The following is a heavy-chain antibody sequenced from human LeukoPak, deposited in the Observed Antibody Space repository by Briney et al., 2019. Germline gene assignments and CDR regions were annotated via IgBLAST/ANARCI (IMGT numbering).Heavy chain of an antibody. D-gene: IGHD2-15*01. Sequence: SETLSLTCAVYGGSFSGYYWSWIRQPPGKGLEWIGEINHSGSTYYNQTLKSRLTISVDTSKTPFSLQLSSVTAADTAVYYCWLQRMVAAYFDSWGQGTLVTVSS. J-gene: IGHJ4*02. CDR3: WLQRMVAAYFDS. CDR1: GGSFSGYY. V-gene: IGHV4-34*03. CDR2: INHSGST.